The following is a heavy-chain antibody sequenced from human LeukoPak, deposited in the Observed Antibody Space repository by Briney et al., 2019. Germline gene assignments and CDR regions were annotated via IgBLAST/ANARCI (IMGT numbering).Heavy chain of an antibody. J-gene: IGHJ2*01. D-gene: IGHD5-24*01. Sequence: SETLSLTCTVSGGSISSYSWSWIRQPAGKGVEFIGRIYSSGSTTHNPSLKSRVTMSVDTSKNQFSLKLSSVTAADTAVYYCARVRRRDGYKKDWYFDLWGRGTLVTVSS. CDR3: ARVRRRDGYKKDWYFDL. CDR2: IYSSGST. V-gene: IGHV4-4*07. CDR1: GGSISSYS.